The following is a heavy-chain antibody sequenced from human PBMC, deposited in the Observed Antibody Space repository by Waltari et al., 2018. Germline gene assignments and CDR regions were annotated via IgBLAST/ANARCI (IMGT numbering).Heavy chain of an antibody. J-gene: IGHJ3*02. Sequence: QVQLQESGPGLVKPSETLSLTCAVSGYSISSGYYWGWIRQPPGKGLEWIGSIYHSGSTYYNPSLKSRVTISVDTSKNQFSLKLSSVTAADTAVYYCARELSSSWYNAFDIWCQGTMVTVSS. CDR1: GYSISSGYY. D-gene: IGHD6-13*01. V-gene: IGHV4-38-2*02. CDR3: ARELSSSWYNAFDI. CDR2: IYHSGST.